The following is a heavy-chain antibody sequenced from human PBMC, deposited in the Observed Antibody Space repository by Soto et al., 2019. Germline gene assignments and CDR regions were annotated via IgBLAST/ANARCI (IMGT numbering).Heavy chain of an antibody. CDR3: ARDRPTTWFRTGMDV. V-gene: IGHV1-46*01. Sequence: SCKASGDTFTDYYIHWVRQAPGQGLEWMGVIRPTGDFTNYAQKFQGRVTMTRDTSTSTVYMVLSSLKSEDTAVYYCARDRPTTWFRTGMDVWGQGTTVTVSS. CDR1: GDTFTDYY. CDR2: IRPTGDFT. J-gene: IGHJ6*02. D-gene: IGHD3-9*01.